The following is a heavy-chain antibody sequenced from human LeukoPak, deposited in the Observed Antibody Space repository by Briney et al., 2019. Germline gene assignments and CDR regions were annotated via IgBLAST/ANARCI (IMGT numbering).Heavy chain of an antibody. Sequence: SETLSLTCIVSGDSIGSYYWSWIRQPPGKGLEWIGYIYYNGNTNDNPSLKSRVTMSVDTSKNQFSLKLSSVTAADTGEYYCARRGSSRTSYYMDVWGKGTTVTVSS. D-gene: IGHD6-6*01. J-gene: IGHJ6*03. CDR1: GDSIGSYY. CDR3: ARRGSSRTSYYMDV. CDR2: IYYNGNT. V-gene: IGHV4-59*08.